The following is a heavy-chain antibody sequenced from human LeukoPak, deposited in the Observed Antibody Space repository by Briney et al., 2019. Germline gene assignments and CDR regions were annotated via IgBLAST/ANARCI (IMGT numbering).Heavy chain of an antibody. V-gene: IGHV3-23*01. Sequence: GGSLRLSCAASGFTFSSYAMSWVRQAPGKRLEWVSAISGGGGTTYYADSVKGRFTISRDNSKKTVHLQMSSLRAEDTAVYYCAKGGRDTGGNWFDPWGQGTLVTVSS. D-gene: IGHD2-8*02. CDR1: GFTFSSYA. CDR2: ISGGGGTT. J-gene: IGHJ5*02. CDR3: AKGGRDTGGNWFDP.